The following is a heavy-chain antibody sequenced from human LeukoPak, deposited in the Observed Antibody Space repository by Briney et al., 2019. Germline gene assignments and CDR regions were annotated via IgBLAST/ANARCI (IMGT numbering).Heavy chain of an antibody. J-gene: IGHJ4*02. V-gene: IGHV1-2*02. D-gene: IGHD4/OR15-4a*01. CDR3: ARDKTNSWCEDF. CDR1: GYTFTGYY. CDR2: INPNSGGT. Sequence: ASVKVSCKASGYTFTGYYMHWVRQAPGQGLEWMGWINPNSGGTNYAQKFQGRVTITRDTSANTAYMELSSLRSEDTAVYYCARDKTNSWCEDFWGQGTLVTVSS.